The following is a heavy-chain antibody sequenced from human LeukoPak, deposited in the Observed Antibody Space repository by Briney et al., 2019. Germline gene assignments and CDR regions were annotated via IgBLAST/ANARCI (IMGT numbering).Heavy chain of an antibody. Sequence: SETLSLTCTVSGGSISSSSYDWGWIRQPRGKGLEWIGEIDHSGSTNYNPSLKIRVTISVDTSKNHFSVKLSSVTAADTAVYYCARRNYDFWSGYYPAAYFDYWGRGTLVTVSS. CDR1: GGSISSSSYD. J-gene: IGHJ4*02. CDR3: ARRNYDFWSGYYPAAYFDY. D-gene: IGHD3-3*01. CDR2: IDHSGST. V-gene: IGHV4-39*02.